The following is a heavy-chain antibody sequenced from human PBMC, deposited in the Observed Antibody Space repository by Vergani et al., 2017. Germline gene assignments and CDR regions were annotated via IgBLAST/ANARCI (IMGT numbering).Heavy chain of an antibody. V-gene: IGHV4-4*07. J-gene: IGHJ4*02. CDR3: AWEYSSSVGFLDY. CDR1: GGSISPYY. CDR2: IYTSEST. D-gene: IGHD6-6*01. Sequence: QVQLQESGPGLVKPSETLSLTCIVSGGSISPYYWSWIRQPAGKGLEWIGRIYTSESTNYNHSLKSRVTMSVDTSKNQLSLKLSSVTAADTAVYYCAWEYSSSVGFLDYWGQGTLVTVSS.